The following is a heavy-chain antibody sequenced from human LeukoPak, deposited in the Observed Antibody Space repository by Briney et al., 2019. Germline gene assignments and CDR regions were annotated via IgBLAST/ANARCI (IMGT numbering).Heavy chain of an antibody. CDR3: AGSGGSYVFDY. CDR1: GGAISSYY. V-gene: IGHV4-59*01. CDR2: IYYSGST. J-gene: IGHJ4*02. Sequence: KPSETLSLTCTVSGGAISSYYWSWIRQPPGQGLEWIGYIYYSGSTNYNPSLKSRVTISVDTSKNQFSLKLSSVTAADTAVYYCAGSGGSYVFDYWGQGTLVTVSS. D-gene: IGHD1-26*01.